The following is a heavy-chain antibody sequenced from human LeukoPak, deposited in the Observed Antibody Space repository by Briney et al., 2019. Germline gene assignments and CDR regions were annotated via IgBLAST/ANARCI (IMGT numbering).Heavy chain of an antibody. J-gene: IGHJ3*02. CDR1: GYRFTSYW. V-gene: IGHV5-51*01. Sequence: GESLKISFKGSGYRFTSYWIGWVRPRSGKGLEWMGIIYPGDSDTRYSPSFQGQVTISADKSISTAYLQWSSLKASDTAMYYCARHRAMVRPLWYAFDIWGQGTMVTVSS. CDR3: ARHRAMVRPLWYAFDI. CDR2: IYPGDSDT. D-gene: IGHD3-10*01.